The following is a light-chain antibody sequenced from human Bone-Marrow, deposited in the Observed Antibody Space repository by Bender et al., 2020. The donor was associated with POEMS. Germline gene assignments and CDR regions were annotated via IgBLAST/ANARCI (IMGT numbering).Light chain of an antibody. V-gene: IGLV1-44*01. Sequence: QSVLTQPPSASGTPGLRVVLSCSGGSSNIGQYTVNWYQQLPGTAPKLVMYENNRRPSGVPERFSGSNSGTIVTLTISGVQADDEADYYCQAADISGTSPFWVFGGGTSLTVL. CDR3: QAADISGTSPFWV. CDR2: ENN. CDR1: SSNIGQYT. J-gene: IGLJ3*02.